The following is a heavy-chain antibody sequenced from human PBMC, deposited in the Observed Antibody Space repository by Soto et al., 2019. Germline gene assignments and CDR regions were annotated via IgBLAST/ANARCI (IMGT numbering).Heavy chain of an antibody. J-gene: IGHJ4*02. CDR2: IRSEANSYST. CDR3: ARDVWGSYDC. CDR1: GFTFSDYD. Sequence: EVKLVESGGGLVQPGGSLRLSCAASGFTFSDYDMDWVRQGPGKGLEWVGRIRSEANSYSTEYAASVKGRFTFSRDDSKNSLYLQMNTLTSDDTAVYYCARDVWGSYDCWGQGTLVTVSS. V-gene: IGHV3-72*01. D-gene: IGHD3-16*01.